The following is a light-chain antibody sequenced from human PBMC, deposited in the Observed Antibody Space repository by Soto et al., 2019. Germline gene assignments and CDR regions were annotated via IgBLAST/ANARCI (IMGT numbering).Light chain of an antibody. V-gene: IGKV3-11*01. J-gene: IGKJ1*01. Sequence: EIVLTQSPATLSLSPGERATLSCRADESVSSYLAWYQQKPGQAPRLLIYDASNRATGVPGRFSGSGSGTDFTLTVSSLEPEDFAVYYCQQRRSWPRTFGQGTKVEIK. CDR1: ESVSSY. CDR2: DAS. CDR3: QQRRSWPRT.